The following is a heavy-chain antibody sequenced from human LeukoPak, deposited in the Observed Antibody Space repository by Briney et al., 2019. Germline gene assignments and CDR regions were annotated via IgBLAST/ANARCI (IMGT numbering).Heavy chain of an antibody. J-gene: IGHJ4*02. Sequence: GGSLRLSCAASGFTFSSYAMSWVHQAPGKGLEWVSAISGSGGSTYYADSVKGRFTISRDNSKNTLYLQMNSLRAEDTAVYYCAKSPNYYDSSGPDYWGQGTLVTVSS. CDR3: AKSPNYYDSSGPDY. D-gene: IGHD3-22*01. CDR1: GFTFSSYA. V-gene: IGHV3-23*01. CDR2: ISGSGGST.